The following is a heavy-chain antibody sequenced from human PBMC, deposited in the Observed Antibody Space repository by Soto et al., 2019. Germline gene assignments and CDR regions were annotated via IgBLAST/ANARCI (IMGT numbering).Heavy chain of an antibody. Sequence: VASVKVSCKVSGYPFTGYYMNWVRQAPGQGLEWMGWINPNSGGTNYAQMFQGWVTMTRDTSISTAYMELSRLRSDDTAVYYYARDMPSRGSGSYRRIGNYYCLEIYDRETRVTVAS. J-gene: IGHJ6*04. CDR1: GYPFTGYY. CDR2: INPNSGGT. D-gene: IGHD3-10*01. CDR3: ARDMPSRGSGSYRRIGNYYCLEI. V-gene: IGHV1-2*04.